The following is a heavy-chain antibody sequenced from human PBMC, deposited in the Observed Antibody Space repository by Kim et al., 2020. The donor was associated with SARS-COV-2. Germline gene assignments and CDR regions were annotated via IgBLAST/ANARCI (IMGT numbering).Heavy chain of an antibody. V-gene: IGHV3-23*01. Sequence: GGSLRLSCAASGFTFSSYAMSWVRQAPGKGLEWVSAISGSGGSTYYADSVKGRFTISRDNSKNTLYLQMNSLRAEDTAVYYCAKAPRIVVVTAIYYFDYWGQGTLVTVSS. CDR2: ISGSGGST. J-gene: IGHJ4*02. D-gene: IGHD2-21*02. CDR3: AKAPRIVVVTAIYYFDY. CDR1: GFTFSSYA.